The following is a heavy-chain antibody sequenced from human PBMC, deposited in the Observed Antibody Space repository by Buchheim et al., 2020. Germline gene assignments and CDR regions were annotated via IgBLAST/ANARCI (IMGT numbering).Heavy chain of an antibody. J-gene: IGHJ4*02. CDR2: IYYSGST. D-gene: IGHD1-1*01. Sequence: QVQLQESGPGLVKPSETLSLTCTVSGGSVSSGSYYWSWIRQPPGKGLEWIGYIYYSGSTNYNPSLKSRVTISVDTSKNQFSLKLSSVTAADTAVYYCARHLPKLDYFDYWGQGTL. V-gene: IGHV4-61*01. CDR1: GGSVSSGSYY. CDR3: ARHLPKLDYFDY.